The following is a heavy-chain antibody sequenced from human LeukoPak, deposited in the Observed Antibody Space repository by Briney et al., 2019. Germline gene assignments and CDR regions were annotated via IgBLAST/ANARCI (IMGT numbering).Heavy chain of an antibody. Sequence: QAGGSLRPSCAASGFTFRSYSMNWVRQAPGKGLEWLSYISSGSGTIYYADSVKGRFTISRDNSKNTLYLQMNSLRAEDTAVYLCAKRDTSGSYYFDYWGQGTLVTVSS. CDR2: ISSGSGTI. J-gene: IGHJ4*02. CDR3: AKRDTSGSYYFDY. V-gene: IGHV3-48*01. D-gene: IGHD3-22*01. CDR1: GFTFRSYS.